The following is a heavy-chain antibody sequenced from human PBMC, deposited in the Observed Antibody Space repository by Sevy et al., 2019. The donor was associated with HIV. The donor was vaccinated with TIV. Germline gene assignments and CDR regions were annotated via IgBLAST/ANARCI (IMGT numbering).Heavy chain of an antibody. CDR2: IYYDGNNK. D-gene: IGHD4-17*01. Sequence: QLGGSLRLSCAASGFTFNSYGMHWVRQAPIKGLEWVASIYYDGNNKYYADSVKGRFTISRDESKNTLYLQMNSLRAEDTAVYYCARDSNEYGDYRLSYYFDYWGQGALVTVSS. CDR1: GFTFNSYG. J-gene: IGHJ4*02. CDR3: ARDSNEYGDYRLSYYFDY. V-gene: IGHV3-33*01.